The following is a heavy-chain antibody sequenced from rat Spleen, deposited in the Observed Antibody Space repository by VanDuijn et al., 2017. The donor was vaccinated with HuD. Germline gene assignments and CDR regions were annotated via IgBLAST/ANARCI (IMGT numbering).Heavy chain of an antibody. CDR1: GFTFSDYY. CDR2: ISYDGGNT. CDR3: TRDGDYGGSPFAY. Sequence: EVQLVESGGGLVQPGRSLKLSCAASGFTFSDYYMAWVRQAPTKGLEWVASISYDGGNTYYVDSVKGRFTISRDNAENTVYLQMNSLRSADTATYYCTRDGDYGGSPFAYWGQGTLVTVSS. J-gene: IGHJ3*01. V-gene: IGHV5-20*01. D-gene: IGHD1-11*01.